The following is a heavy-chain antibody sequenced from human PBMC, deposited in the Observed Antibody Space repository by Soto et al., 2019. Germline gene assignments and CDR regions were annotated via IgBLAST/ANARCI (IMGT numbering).Heavy chain of an antibody. CDR2: ISYDGSNK. Sequence: PGGSLRLSCAASGFTFSSYAVHWVRQAPGKGLEWVAVISYDGSNKYYTDSVKGRFTISRDNSKSTLYLQMNSLRPEDTAVYYCARGPSVYCSSTSCSPFDPWGQGTLVTVSS. D-gene: IGHD2-2*01. CDR3: ARGPSVYCSSTSCSPFDP. CDR1: GFTFSSYA. V-gene: IGHV3-30-3*01. J-gene: IGHJ5*02.